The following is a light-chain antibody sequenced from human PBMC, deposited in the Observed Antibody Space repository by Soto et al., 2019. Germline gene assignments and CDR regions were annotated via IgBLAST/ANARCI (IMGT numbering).Light chain of an antibody. J-gene: IGKJ4*01. CDR3: QQYYSDSPLT. Sequence: DIQMTQSPSTLSASVGDRVTVTCRASQSVRDWVAWYQQQAGRAPRLLIYKASSLQSGVPSRFSGSGFGTEFNLTISSLQPDDFASYYCQQYYSDSPLTFGGGTKVEIK. CDR1: QSVRDW. V-gene: IGKV1-5*03. CDR2: KAS.